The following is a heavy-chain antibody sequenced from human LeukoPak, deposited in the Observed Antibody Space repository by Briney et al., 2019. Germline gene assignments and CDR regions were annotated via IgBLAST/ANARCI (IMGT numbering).Heavy chain of an antibody. Sequence: ASVKVSCKASGYTFTGDYVHWVRRAPGQGLEWMGWINPNSGGTNYAQKFQGRVTMTRDTSISTAYMELSRLRSDDTAVYYCARVVRDSSGYPFDYWGQGTLVTVSS. V-gene: IGHV1-2*02. CDR1: GYTFTGDY. D-gene: IGHD3-22*01. CDR2: INPNSGGT. J-gene: IGHJ4*02. CDR3: ARVVRDSSGYPFDY.